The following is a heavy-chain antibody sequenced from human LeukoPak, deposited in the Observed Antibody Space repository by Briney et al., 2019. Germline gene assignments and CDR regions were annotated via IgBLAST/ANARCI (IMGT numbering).Heavy chain of an antibody. CDR3: ANSVQGRGVFGYFDY. CDR2: ISGSGGST. V-gene: IGHV3-23*01. J-gene: IGHJ4*02. Sequence: PGGSLRLSCAASGFTFSSYAMSWVRQAPGKGLEWVSAISGSGGSTYYADSVKGRFTISRDNSKNTLYLQMNSLRAEDTAVYYCANSVQGRGVFGYFDYWGQGTLVTVSS. CDR1: GFTFSSYA. D-gene: IGHD3-3*01.